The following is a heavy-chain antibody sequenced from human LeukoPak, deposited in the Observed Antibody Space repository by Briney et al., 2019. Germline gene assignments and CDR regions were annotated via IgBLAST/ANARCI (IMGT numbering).Heavy chain of an antibody. Sequence: GGSLRLSCAASGFTFTNYAMPWVRQAPGKGLEWVSIIYYDGDTSYADSVKGRFSISRDISKNTLYLQMSSLRADDTAMYYCAKGGEMRTFFFDSWGQGSLVTVSS. CDR3: AKGGEMRTFFFDS. D-gene: IGHD3-16*01. V-gene: IGHV3-NL1*01. CDR1: GFTFTNYA. J-gene: IGHJ4*02. CDR2: IYYDGDT.